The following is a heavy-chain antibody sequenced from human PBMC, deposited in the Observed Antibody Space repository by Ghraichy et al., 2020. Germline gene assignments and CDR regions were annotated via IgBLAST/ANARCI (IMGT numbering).Heavy chain of an antibody. Sequence: GSLSLTCSVSGGSISTYFWTWIRQPPGKGLEWIAYVHYSGTTNYNPSLKSRVTISLDTSKKQFSLQLNSVTAADTAVYYCARVVIGATIRYGVDVWGQGTTVTVSS. V-gene: IGHV4-59*01. CDR1: GGSISTYF. CDR2: VHYSGTT. J-gene: IGHJ6*02. CDR3: ARVVIGATIRYGVDV. D-gene: IGHD2/OR15-2a*01.